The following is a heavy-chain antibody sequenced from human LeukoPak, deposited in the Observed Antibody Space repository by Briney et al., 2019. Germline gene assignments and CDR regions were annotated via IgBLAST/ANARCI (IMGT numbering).Heavy chain of an antibody. Sequence: PGGSLRLSCATSGFTFTDHCMYGVRQARGKGLDWVARIRNRPKSYTTEYAASVKGRFNVSSDDSKHSLFLKMSGLRTEDTAMYYCSISCVPGKDAYFDLRGQGTLVTVSS. V-gene: IGHV3-72*01. D-gene: IGHD3-10*02. CDR3: SISCVPGKDAYFDL. J-gene: IGHJ5*02. CDR2: IRNRPKSYTT. CDR1: GFTFTDHC.